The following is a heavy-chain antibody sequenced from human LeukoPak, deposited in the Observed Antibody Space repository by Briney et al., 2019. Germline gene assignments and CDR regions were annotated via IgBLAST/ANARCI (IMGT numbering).Heavy chain of an antibody. CDR1: GGSISSYY. CDR3: ARGRNYGSLFWFDH. V-gene: IGHV4-59*01. Sequence: PSETLSLTCTVCGGSISSYYWSWLGQPPGKGGEGGGYMYYSGSNNYNPSLKSRVTISVDTSKTQFSLKLSSVTAADTAVYYCARGRNYGSLFWFDHWGQGTLVTVSS. J-gene: IGHJ5*02. CDR2: MYYSGSN. D-gene: IGHD1-7*01.